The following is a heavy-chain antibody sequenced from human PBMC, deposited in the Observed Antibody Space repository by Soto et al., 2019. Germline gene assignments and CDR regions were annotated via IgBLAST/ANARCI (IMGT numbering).Heavy chain of an antibody. Sequence: QVQLVQSGAEVKKPGASVKVSCKASGYTFTSYDINWVRQATGQGLEWMGWMNPNSGNTGYAQKFQGRVTMTRNTSISTAYMELSSLRSEDTAVYYCARWINDIFDMGLDIWGQGTMVTVSS. CDR3: ARWINDIFDMGLDI. V-gene: IGHV1-8*01. J-gene: IGHJ3*02. CDR1: GYTFTSYD. CDR2: MNPNSGNT. D-gene: IGHD3-9*01.